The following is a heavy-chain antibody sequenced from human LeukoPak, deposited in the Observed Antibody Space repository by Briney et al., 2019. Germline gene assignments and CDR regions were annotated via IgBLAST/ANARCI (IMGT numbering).Heavy chain of an antibody. D-gene: IGHD3-9*01. Sequence: SETLSLTCTVSGGSITTYYWSWIRQPPGEGLEYIGQIHSSGSANYNPSLKSRVAMSLDASKNQFSLKVNSVTAADTAVYYCARWVYYDILTGYYPYFDYWGQGTLVTVSS. J-gene: IGHJ4*02. V-gene: IGHV4-59*01. CDR1: GGSITTYY. CDR3: ARWVYYDILTGYYPYFDY. CDR2: IHSSGSA.